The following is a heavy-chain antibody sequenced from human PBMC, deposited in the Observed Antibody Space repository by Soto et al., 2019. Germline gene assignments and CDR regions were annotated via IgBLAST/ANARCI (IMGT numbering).Heavy chain of an antibody. CDR1: GGSFSGYY. CDR2: IDHSVST. D-gene: IGHD4-17*01. CDR3: ARTVPSTATATFDS. J-gene: IGHJ4*02. V-gene: IGHV4-34*01. Sequence: QVQLQQWGAGLLKPSETLSLTCAVYGGSFSGYYWSWIRQPPGKGLEWIGEIDHSVSTNYNPSRKSRAPISADPSKHQFSLRMRSVTAADTAVYYCARTVPSTATATFDSWGQGLLVTVSS.